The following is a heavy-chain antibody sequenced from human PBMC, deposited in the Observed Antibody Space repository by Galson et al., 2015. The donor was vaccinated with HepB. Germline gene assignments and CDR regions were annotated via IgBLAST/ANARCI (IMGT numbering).Heavy chain of an antibody. Sequence: SVKVSCKASGGTFSSYAISWVRQAPGQGLEWMGGIIPILGIANYAQKFQGRVTITADKSTSTAYMELSSLRSEDTAVYYCARVVETRGAFDIWGQGTMVTVSS. V-gene: IGHV1-69*10. CDR1: GGTFSSYA. D-gene: IGHD2-21*01. J-gene: IGHJ3*02. CDR3: ARVVETRGAFDI. CDR2: IIPILGIA.